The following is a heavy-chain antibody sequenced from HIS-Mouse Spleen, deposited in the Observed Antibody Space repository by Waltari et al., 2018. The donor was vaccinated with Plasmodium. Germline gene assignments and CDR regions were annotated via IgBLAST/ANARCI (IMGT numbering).Heavy chain of an antibody. CDR3: ASSWYWYFDL. CDR1: GFTFRSYW. V-gene: IGHV3-7*01. CDR2: IKQDGSEK. J-gene: IGHJ2*01. Sequence: EVQLVESGGGLVQPGGSLSLSCAASGFTFRSYWMSWVRQAPGKGLEWVVNIKQDGSEKYYVDSVKGRFTISRDNAKNSLYLQMNSLRAEDTAVYYCASSWYWYFDLWGRGTLVTVSS. D-gene: IGHD6-13*01.